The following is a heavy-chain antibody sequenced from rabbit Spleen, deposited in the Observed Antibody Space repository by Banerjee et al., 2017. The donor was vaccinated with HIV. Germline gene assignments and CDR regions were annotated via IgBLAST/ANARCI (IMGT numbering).Heavy chain of an antibody. CDR1: GLDFSSSYW. V-gene: IGHV1S45*01. CDR3: ARDAAGREDFNL. CDR2: IDIGPSEPT. J-gene: IGHJ4*01. D-gene: IGHD4-2*01. Sequence: QEQLVESGGGLVKPEGSLTLTCTASGLDFSSSYWICWVRQAPGKGLEWIACIDIGPSEPTHCATWAKGRFTIHSTSSTTVALRMTSLTAADTATYFCARDAAGREDFNLWGQGTLVTVS.